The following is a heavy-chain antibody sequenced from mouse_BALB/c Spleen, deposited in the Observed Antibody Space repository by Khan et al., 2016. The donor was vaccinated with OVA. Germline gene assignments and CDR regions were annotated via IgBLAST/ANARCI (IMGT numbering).Heavy chain of an antibody. Sequence: VELVESGPGLVAPSQSLSITCTVSGFSLTSYGVSWVRQPPGKGLEWLGVIWGDGITNFHSALISRLSISKDNSKSQVFLKLNSLQTDDTATYYCAGFEASYYAMDYWVQGTSVTVSS. D-gene: IGHD6-1*01. CDR1: GFSLTSYG. V-gene: IGHV2-3*01. CDR2: IWGDGIT. J-gene: IGHJ4*01. CDR3: AGFEASYYAMDY.